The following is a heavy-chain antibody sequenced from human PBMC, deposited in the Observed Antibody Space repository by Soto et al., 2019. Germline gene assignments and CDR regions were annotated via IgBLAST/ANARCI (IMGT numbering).Heavy chain of an antibody. J-gene: IGHJ4*02. V-gene: IGHV3-21*01. CDR2: ISSSSSYI. Sequence: EVQLVESGGGLVKPGGSLRLSCAASGFTFSSYSMNWVRQAPGKGLEWVSSISSSSSYIYYADSVKGRFTISRDNAQNSLYLQMNSLRAEDTAVYYCARLGGVTLKGYFDYWGQGTLVTVSS. CDR1: GFTFSSYS. D-gene: IGHD3-16*01. CDR3: ARLGGVTLKGYFDY.